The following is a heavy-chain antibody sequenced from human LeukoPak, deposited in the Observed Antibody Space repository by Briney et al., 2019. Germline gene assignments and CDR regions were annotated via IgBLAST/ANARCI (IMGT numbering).Heavy chain of an antibody. V-gene: IGHV1-2*02. CDR2: INPNSGGT. D-gene: IGHD6-19*01. J-gene: IGHJ5*02. CDR3: ARVSQPQWLVLQRNNWFDP. CDR1: GYTFSGNY. Sequence: GASVKVSCKASGYTFSGNYMHWVRQAPGQGLEWMGWINPNSGGTNYAQKFQGRVTMTRDTSISTAYMELSRLRSDDTAVYYCARVSQPQWLVLQRNNWFDPWGQGTLVTVSS.